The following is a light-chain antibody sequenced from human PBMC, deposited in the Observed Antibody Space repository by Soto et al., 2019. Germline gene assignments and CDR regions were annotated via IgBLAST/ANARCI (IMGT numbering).Light chain of an antibody. V-gene: IGKV1-9*01. CDR1: QGIINY. CDR3: QQLFMYHPT. J-gene: IGKJ3*01. CDR2: GAS. Sequence: IQLTQSPSSLSASMGDRFTITCRASQGIINYLAWYQQKPGKAPKLLIYGASTLQGGVPSRFSGSGSGTDFTLTVSSLQPEDLATYYCQQLFMYHPTFNPGTKVDIK.